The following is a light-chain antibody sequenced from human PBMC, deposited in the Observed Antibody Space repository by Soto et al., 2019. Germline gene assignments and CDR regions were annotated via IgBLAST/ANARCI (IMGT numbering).Light chain of an antibody. CDR2: KAS. CDR1: QSISSW. V-gene: IGKV1-5*03. J-gene: IGKJ2*01. CDR3: QQYNSYPYT. Sequence: DIQITQSPSTLSASVGDRVTITCRASQSISSWLAWYQQKPGKPPKILIYKASSLASGVPSRFRGSGSGTEFTLTISRLQPDDFATYYCQQYNSYPYTFGQGTKVDIK.